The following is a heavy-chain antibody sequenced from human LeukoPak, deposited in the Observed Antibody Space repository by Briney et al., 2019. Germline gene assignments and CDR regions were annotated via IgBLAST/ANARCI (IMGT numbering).Heavy chain of an antibody. Sequence: GGSLRLSCAVSGVTFINAWMSWVRQAPGKGLEWVGCIKSNSDGGTTDYAAPVKGRFTISRDDSKNTLYLQMNSLKTEDTALYYCTTTKAGYSSSGPIDNWGQGTLVTVSS. CDR3: TTTKAGYSSSGPIDN. D-gene: IGHD6-13*01. V-gene: IGHV3-15*01. J-gene: IGHJ4*02. CDR2: IKSNSDGGTT. CDR1: GVTFINAW.